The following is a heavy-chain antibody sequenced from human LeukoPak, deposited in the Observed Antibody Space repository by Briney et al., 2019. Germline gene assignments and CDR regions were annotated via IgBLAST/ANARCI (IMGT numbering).Heavy chain of an antibody. V-gene: IGHV3-30*18. Sequence: PGRSLRLSCAASGFTFSSYGMHWVRQAPGKGLEWVAVISYDGSNKYYADSVKGRFTISRDNSKNTLYLQMNSLRAEDTAVYYCAKDRIRWGATGAPYYFDYWGQGTLVTVSS. CDR3: AKDRIRWGATGAPYYFDY. J-gene: IGHJ4*02. CDR1: GFTFSSYG. D-gene: IGHD1-1*01. CDR2: ISYDGSNK.